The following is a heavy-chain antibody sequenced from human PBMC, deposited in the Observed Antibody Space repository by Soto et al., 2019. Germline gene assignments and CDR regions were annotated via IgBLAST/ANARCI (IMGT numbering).Heavy chain of an antibody. CDR2: ISGSGGST. CDR1: GFTFSSYA. CDR3: AKDEGLELYRLQNYYYMDV. J-gene: IGHJ6*03. Sequence: GGSLRLSCAASGFTFSSYAMSWVRQAPGKGLEWVSAISGSGGSTYYADSVKGRFTISRDNSKNTLYLQMNSLRAEDTAVYYCAKDEGLELYRLQNYYYMDVWGKGTTVTVSS. D-gene: IGHD1-7*01. V-gene: IGHV3-23*01.